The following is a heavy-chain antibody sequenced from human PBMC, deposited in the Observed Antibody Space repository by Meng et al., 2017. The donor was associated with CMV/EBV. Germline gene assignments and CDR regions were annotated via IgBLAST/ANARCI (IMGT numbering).Heavy chain of an antibody. Sequence: ASVKVSCKASGYTFTSYGISWVRQAPGQGLEWMGWISAYNGNTNYAQKLQGRVTMTTDTSTSSAYMELRSLRSDDTAVYYCARGGIVGATEYYYYGMDVWGQGTTVTVSS. D-gene: IGHD1-26*01. CDR2: ISAYNGNT. CDR3: ARGGIVGATEYYYYGMDV. J-gene: IGHJ6*02. CDR1: GYTFTSYG. V-gene: IGHV1-18*01.